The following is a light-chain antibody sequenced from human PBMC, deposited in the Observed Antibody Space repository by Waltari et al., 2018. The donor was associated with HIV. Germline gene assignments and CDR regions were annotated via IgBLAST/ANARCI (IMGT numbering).Light chain of an antibody. CDR1: YPNIGSNT. Sequence: QSVLTQPPSVSGTPGQSVTISCSGSYPNIGSNTVNWYQQLPNTAHKLIIYSNLQRPSGVPDRFSGSKSDTSASLAISGLQSEDEADYYCATWDDILRGIVFGGGTNLTVL. CDR2: SNL. CDR3: ATWDDILRGIV. J-gene: IGLJ2*01. V-gene: IGLV1-44*01.